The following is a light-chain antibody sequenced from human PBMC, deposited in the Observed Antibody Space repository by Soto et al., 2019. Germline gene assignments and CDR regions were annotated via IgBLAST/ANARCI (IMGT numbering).Light chain of an antibody. CDR2: EVS. V-gene: IGLV2-14*01. CDR3: SSYTSNTPWV. J-gene: IGLJ3*02. Sequence: QSALTQPASVSGSPGQSITIPCTGTSSDVGGYHYVSWYQQHPGKAPKLMIYEVSNRPSGVSNRFSGSKSGNTASLTISGLQAEDEADYYCSSYTSNTPWVFGGGTKLTVL. CDR1: SSDVGGYHY.